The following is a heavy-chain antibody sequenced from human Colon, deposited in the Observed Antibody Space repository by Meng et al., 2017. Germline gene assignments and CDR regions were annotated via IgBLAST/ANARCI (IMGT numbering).Heavy chain of an antibody. Sequence: QGELQQWGAGLLKTSETLSLTCAGYGGSFTGYYWSWIRQPPGKGLEWIGEISHSGSTKYNPSLKSRVTISVDTSKNQFSLRLNSVTAADTAMYYCGFVEAGTNAGAFDMWGQGTMVTVSS. J-gene: IGHJ3*02. CDR2: ISHSGST. V-gene: IGHV4-34*01. CDR1: GGSFTGYY. CDR3: GFVEAGTNAGAFDM. D-gene: IGHD1-14*01.